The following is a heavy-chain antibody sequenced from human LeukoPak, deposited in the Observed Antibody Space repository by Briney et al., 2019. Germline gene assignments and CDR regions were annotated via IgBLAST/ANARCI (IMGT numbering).Heavy chain of an antibody. CDR2: MYYSGST. V-gene: IGHV4-30-4*01. CDR3: AKPYYYDSRIAP. CDR1: GGSISSGDYY. J-gene: IGHJ5*02. D-gene: IGHD3-22*01. Sequence: PSETLSLTCTVSGGSISSGDYYWSWIRQPPGKGLEWIAYMYYSGSTYYNPSLKSRVTMSADTSKNQLSLKLSSVTAVDTAVYYCAKPYYYDSRIAPWGQGILVTVPP.